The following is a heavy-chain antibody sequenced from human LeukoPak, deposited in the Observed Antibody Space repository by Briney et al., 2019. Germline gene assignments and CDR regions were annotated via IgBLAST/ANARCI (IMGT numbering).Heavy chain of an antibody. CDR3: ARLPFFFYDSSGYYYDY. D-gene: IGHD3-22*01. Sequence: GGSLRLSCAASGYNFNNYAMSWVRQAPGKGLEWASSIAGSGVSTDYAAPVKGRFTISKDKPKNTLYLEMNSLRAEDTAVYYCARLPFFFYDSSGYYYDYWGQGTLVTVSS. CDR2: IAGSGVST. CDR1: GYNFNNYA. J-gene: IGHJ4*02. V-gene: IGHV3-23*01.